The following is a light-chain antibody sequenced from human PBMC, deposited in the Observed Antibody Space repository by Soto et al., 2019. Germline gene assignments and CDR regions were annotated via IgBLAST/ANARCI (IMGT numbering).Light chain of an antibody. CDR2: DDN. Sequence: QSVLTQPPSVSAAPGQKVTISCSGSNANIGNNYVSWYRQLPGKVPELLIYDDNKRPSGIPDRFSGSKSGTSATLGITGLQTGDEADYYCGTWYSGLRAGQIGGGTKLTVL. CDR1: NANIGNNY. CDR3: GTWYSGLRAGQ. V-gene: IGLV1-51*01. J-gene: IGLJ2*01.